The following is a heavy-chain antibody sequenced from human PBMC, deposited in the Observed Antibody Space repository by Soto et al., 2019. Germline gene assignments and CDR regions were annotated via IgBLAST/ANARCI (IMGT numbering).Heavy chain of an antibody. D-gene: IGHD3-22*01. CDR2: ISGSGGST. CDR1: GFTFSSYA. V-gene: IGHV3-23*01. CDR3: AKGAYDSSGYYYPTIDY. J-gene: IGHJ4*02. Sequence: EVQLLESGGGLVQPGGSLRLSFAASGFTFSSYAMSWVRQAPGKGLEWVSAISGSGGSTYYADSVKGRFTISRDNSKNTLYLQMNSLRAEDTAVYYCAKGAYDSSGYYYPTIDYWGQGTLVTVSS.